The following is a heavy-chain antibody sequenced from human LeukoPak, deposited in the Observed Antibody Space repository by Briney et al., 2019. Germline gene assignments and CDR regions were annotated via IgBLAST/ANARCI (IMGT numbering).Heavy chain of an antibody. CDR2: IYSGGST. J-gene: IGHJ4*02. D-gene: IGHD1-26*01. CDR1: GFSVSSNY. Sequence: GGSLRLSCAASGFSVSSNYMNWVRQAPGKGLEWVSVIYSGGSTYYADSVKGRFTISRDNSKNTLYLQMNSLRAEDTAVYYCAREEWDSSGAFDYWGQGTLVTVSS. V-gene: IGHV3-53*01. CDR3: AREEWDSSGAFDY.